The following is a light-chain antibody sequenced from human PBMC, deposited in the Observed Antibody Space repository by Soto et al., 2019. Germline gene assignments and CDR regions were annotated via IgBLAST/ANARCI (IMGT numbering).Light chain of an antibody. CDR2: AAS. CDR1: QSISSY. J-gene: IGKJ2*01. V-gene: IGKV1-39*01. Sequence: DIQMTQSPSSLSASVGDRVTITCRASQSISSYLNWYQQKPGKAPKFLIYAASSLQSGVPSRFSGSGSGTDFTLTISSLQPEDFATYYCHQSYSIPYTFGQGTELEIK. CDR3: HQSYSIPYT.